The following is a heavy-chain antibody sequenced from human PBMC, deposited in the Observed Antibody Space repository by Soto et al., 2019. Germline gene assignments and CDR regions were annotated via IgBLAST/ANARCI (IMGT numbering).Heavy chain of an antibody. CDR1: GGSFSGYY. CDR3: ARPHYDFWSGYPNRRLFDY. J-gene: IGHJ4*02. Sequence: PSETLSLTCAVYGGSFSGYYWSWIRQPPGKGLEWIGEINHSGSTNYNPSLKSRVTISVDTSKNQFSLKLSSVTAADTAVYYCARPHYDFWSGYPNRRLFDYWGQGTLVTVSS. D-gene: IGHD3-3*01. CDR2: INHSGST. V-gene: IGHV4-34*01.